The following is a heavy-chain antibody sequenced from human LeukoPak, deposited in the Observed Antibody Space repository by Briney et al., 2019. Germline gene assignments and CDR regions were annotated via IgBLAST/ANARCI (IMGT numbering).Heavy chain of an antibody. CDR3: ARGPLNWGSKHWYFDL. CDR2: ISSTSSYI. D-gene: IGHD7-27*01. V-gene: IGHV3-21*01. J-gene: IGHJ2*01. Sequence: GGSLRLSCAASGFTFSNSSMNWVRQAPGRGLEWVSSISSTSSYIYYADSVKGRFTISRDIAKNSLYLQMNSLRAEDTAVYYCARGPLNWGSKHWYFDLWGRGTLVTVSS. CDR1: GFTFSNSS.